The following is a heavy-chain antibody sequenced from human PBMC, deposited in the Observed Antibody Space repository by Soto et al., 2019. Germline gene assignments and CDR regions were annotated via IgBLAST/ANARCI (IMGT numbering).Heavy chain of an antibody. V-gene: IGHV4-38-2*01. CDR1: GYSISSGYY. J-gene: IGHJ6*02. CDR3: ASRNYDFWGGPPANYGMDV. Sequence: PSETLSLTCAVSGYSISSGYYWDWIRQPPGKGLEWIGSIYHSGSTYYNPSLKSRVTISVDTSKNQFSLKLSSVTAADTAVYYCASRNYDFWGGPPANYGMDVWGQGTTVTVSS. D-gene: IGHD3-3*01. CDR2: IYHSGST.